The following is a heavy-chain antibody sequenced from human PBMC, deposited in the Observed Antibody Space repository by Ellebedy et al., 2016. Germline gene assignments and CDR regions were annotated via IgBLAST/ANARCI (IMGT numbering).Heavy chain of an antibody. CDR2: ISYYGSNK. Sequence: GESLKISXAASGFTFSSYDMHWVRQAPGKGLEWVAVISYYGSNKYYADSVKGRFTISRDNSKNTLYLQMNSLRAEDTALYYCAKGHFWGQGTLVTVSS. V-gene: IGHV3-30*18. D-gene: IGHD3-3*02. CDR1: GFTFSSYD. CDR3: AKGHF. J-gene: IGHJ4*02.